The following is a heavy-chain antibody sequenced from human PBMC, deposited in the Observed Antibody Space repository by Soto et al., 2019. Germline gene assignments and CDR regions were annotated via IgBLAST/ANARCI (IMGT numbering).Heavy chain of an antibody. D-gene: IGHD3-9*01. V-gene: IGHV1-18*01. J-gene: IGHJ4*02. CDR1: GYTFTSYG. Sequence: QVQLVQSGAEVKKPGASVKVSCKASGYTFTSYGISWVRQAPGQGLEWMGWISAYNGNTNYAQKLQGRVTMTTDTSTSTAYMELRSLSSDDTAVYYCARARYYDILTGYPGFDYWGQGTLVTVSS. CDR2: ISAYNGNT. CDR3: ARARYYDILTGYPGFDY.